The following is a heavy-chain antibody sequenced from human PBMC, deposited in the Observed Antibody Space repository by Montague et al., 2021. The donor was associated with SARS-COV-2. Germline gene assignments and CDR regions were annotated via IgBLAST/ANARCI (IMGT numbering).Heavy chain of an antibody. V-gene: IGHV4-39*07. CDR3: ARAPVAHITIFGVVTSFDY. CDR2: IYDSGST. Sequence: SETLSLTCTVSGGSISSSYYYWVWIRQPPGKGLEWIGSIYDSGSTYYNPSLKSPVTISVDTSKDQFSLKLSSVTAADTAVYYCARAPVAHITIFGVVTSFDYGGQGTLVTVSS. J-gene: IGHJ4*02. D-gene: IGHD3-3*01. CDR1: GGSISSSYYY.